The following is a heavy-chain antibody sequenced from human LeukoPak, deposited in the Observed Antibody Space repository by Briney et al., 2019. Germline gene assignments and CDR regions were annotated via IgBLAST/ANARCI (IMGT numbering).Heavy chain of an antibody. J-gene: IGHJ5*02. Sequence: PSETLSLTCTVSGGSISSSSYYWGWIRQPPGKGLEWIGSIYYSGSTYYNPSLKSRVTISVDTSKNQFSLKLSSVTAADTAVYYCARDSVDTAMVPPDPWGQGTLVTVSS. CDR1: GGSISSSSYY. D-gene: IGHD5-18*01. CDR3: ARDSVDTAMVPPDP. V-gene: IGHV4-39*07. CDR2: IYYSGST.